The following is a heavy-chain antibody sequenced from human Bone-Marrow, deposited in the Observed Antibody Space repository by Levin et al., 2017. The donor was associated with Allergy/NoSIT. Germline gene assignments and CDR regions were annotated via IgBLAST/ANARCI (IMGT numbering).Heavy chain of an antibody. Sequence: LSLTCAASGFTLSQYWMTWVRQAPGKGLEWVAKIKADGSKKYYVDSLKGRFSISRDNTRKSVSLQISNLRAEDTAVYYCARDSFSTSSGLDYYYGLDVWGQGTTVTV. CDR3: ARDSFSTSSGLDYYYGLDV. CDR1: GFTLSQYW. D-gene: IGHD2-2*01. V-gene: IGHV3-7*01. CDR2: IKADGSKK. J-gene: IGHJ6*02.